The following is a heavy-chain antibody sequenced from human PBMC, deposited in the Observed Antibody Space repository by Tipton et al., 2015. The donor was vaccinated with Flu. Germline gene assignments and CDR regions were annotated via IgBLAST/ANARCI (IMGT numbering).Heavy chain of an antibody. CDR1: GFTFSSYG. CDR3: AKEVAGPFDY. J-gene: IGHJ4*02. Sequence: QLVQSGGGVVQPGGSLRLSCAASGFTFSSYGMHWVRQAPGKGLEWVAFIRNDGSNKYYVDSVKGRFTISRDNSKNTLYLQMNSLRAEDTAVYHCAKEVAGPFDYWGQGTLVTVSS. CDR2: IRNDGSNK. D-gene: IGHD6-19*01. V-gene: IGHV3-30*02.